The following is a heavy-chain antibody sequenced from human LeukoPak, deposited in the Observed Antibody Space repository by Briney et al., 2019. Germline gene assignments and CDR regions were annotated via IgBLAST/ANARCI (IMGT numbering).Heavy chain of an antibody. D-gene: IGHD3-10*02. CDR1: GFTFSSYE. V-gene: IGHV3-48*03. J-gene: IGHJ6*04. Sequence: GGSLRLSCAASGFTFSSYEMNWVRQAPGKGLEWVSYISSSGSTIYYADYNAKNSLYLQMNSLRAEDTAVYYCAELGITMIGGVWGKGTTVTISS. CDR3: AELGITMIGGV. CDR2: ISSSGSTI.